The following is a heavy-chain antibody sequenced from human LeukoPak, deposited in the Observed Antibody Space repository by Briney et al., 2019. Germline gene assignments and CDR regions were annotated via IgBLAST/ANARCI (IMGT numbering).Heavy chain of an antibody. J-gene: IGHJ4*02. V-gene: IGHV4-34*01. Sequence: PSETLSLTCAVYGGSFSGYYWSLIRQPPGKGLEWIGEINHSGSTNYNPSLKSRVTISVDTSKNQFSLKLSSVTAADTAVYYCARGGYNRSGWYPSYWGQGTLVTVSS. CDR3: ARGGYNRSGWYPSY. D-gene: IGHD6-19*01. CDR2: INHSGST. CDR1: GGSFSGYY.